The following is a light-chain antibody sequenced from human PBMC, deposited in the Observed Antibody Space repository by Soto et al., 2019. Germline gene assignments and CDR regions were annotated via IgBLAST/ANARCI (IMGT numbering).Light chain of an antibody. CDR2: DTS. CDR3: QPYNNWPLT. Sequence: EIVLTQSPGTLSLSPGQRASLSCRASQGIGDTLAWYQHKPGQTPRLLIYDTSTRATGVPTRFSGSRSGAEFTLTINSLQSEDFAVYYCQPYNNWPLTFGGGTKVEIK. V-gene: IGKV3-15*01. CDR1: QGIGDT. J-gene: IGKJ4*01.